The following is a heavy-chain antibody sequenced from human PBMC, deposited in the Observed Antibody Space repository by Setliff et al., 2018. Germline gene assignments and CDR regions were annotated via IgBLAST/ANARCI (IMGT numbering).Heavy chain of an antibody. Sequence: SETLSLTCTVSGGSISSSSYYWVWIRQPPGKGLEWIGNIFYSGSTYYSPSLKSRVTISIDTSKNQFSLKLSSVTAADTAVYFCASTTYGYSYDYWGQGTLVTVSS. J-gene: IGHJ4*02. CDR3: ASTTYGYSYDY. V-gene: IGHV4-39*07. CDR1: GGSISSSSYY. CDR2: IFYSGST. D-gene: IGHD5-18*01.